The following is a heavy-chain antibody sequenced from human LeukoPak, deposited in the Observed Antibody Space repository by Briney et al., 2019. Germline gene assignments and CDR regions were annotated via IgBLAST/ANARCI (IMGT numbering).Heavy chain of an antibody. V-gene: IGHV1-24*01. CDR3: ATEGAYCGGDCHDAFDI. J-gene: IGHJ3*02. Sequence: ASVKVSCKVSGYTLTELSMHWVRQAPGKGLEWMGGFDPEDGETIYAQKFQGRVTMTEDTSTDTAYMELSSLRSGDTAVCYCATEGAYCGGDCHDAFDIWGQGTMVTVSS. CDR2: FDPEDGET. D-gene: IGHD2-21*02. CDR1: GYTLTELS.